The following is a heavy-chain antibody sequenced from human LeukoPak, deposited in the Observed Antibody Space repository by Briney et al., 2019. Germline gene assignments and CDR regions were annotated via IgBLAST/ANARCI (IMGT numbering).Heavy chain of an antibody. V-gene: IGHV4-4*09. CDR2: IYTSGST. J-gene: IGHJ6*03. CDR1: GGSISSYY. CDR3: ERLGFVVVPAATIYYYYYYMDV. Sequence: SETLSLTCTVSGGSISSYYWSWIRQPPGKGLEWIGYIYTSGSTNYNPSLKSRVTISVDTSKNQFSLKLSSVTAADTAVYYCERLGFVVVPAATIYYYYYYMDVWGKGTTVTVSS. D-gene: IGHD2-2*01.